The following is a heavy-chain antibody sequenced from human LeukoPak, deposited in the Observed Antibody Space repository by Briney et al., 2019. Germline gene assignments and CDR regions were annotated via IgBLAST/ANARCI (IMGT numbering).Heavy chain of an antibody. CDR2: MSYSGST. CDR3: SRLYFDSSGYYYRRSISYFDY. CDR1: GASISSNDFY. D-gene: IGHD3-22*01. V-gene: IGHV4-31*03. Sequence: SETLSLTCTVSGASISSNDFYWSWIRQHPGKGLEWIVYMSYSGSTDYNPSLKSRFTISVDTSKNQFSLRVGSVTAADTAVYYCSRLYFDSSGYYYRRSISYFDYWGQGTLVTVSS. J-gene: IGHJ4*02.